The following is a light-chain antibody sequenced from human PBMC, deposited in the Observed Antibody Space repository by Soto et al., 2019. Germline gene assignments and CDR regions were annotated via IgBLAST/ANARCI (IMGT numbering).Light chain of an antibody. CDR1: SSDVGGYNY. V-gene: IGLV2-14*01. CDR3: SSYTSSSTLYV. J-gene: IGLJ1*01. CDR2: EVS. Sequence: QAVLTQPRSVSGSPGQSITISCTGTSSDVGGYNYVSWYQQHPGKAPKLMIYEVSNRPSGVSNRFSGSKSGNTASLTISGLQAEDEADYYCSSYTSSSTLYVFGTGTKLTVL.